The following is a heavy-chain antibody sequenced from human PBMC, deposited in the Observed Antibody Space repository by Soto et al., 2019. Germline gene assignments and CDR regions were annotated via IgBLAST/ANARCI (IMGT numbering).Heavy chain of an antibody. CDR3: KGNGY. J-gene: IGHJ4*02. CDR2: IYSGGTT. V-gene: IGHV3-53*01. Sequence: PPRRDSGFTDRGNNYMSWVRQAPGKGLEWVSVIYSGGTTFYADSVKCRFTISRDNSKNTLYLQMNSLISYDMAGYYCKGNGYWCKGTLVTVST. CDR1: GFTDRGNNY.